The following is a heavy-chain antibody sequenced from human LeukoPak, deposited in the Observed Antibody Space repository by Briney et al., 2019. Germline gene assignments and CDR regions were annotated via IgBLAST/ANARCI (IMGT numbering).Heavy chain of an antibody. Sequence: QPGGSLILSCAASGFTVSIYYMSWVRQAPGKGLEWVSVIYSGGNTYYADSVKGRFTISRDNSKNTVYLQMNSLRADDTAVYYCARGTYGGAYYFYYWGQGTLVTVSS. J-gene: IGHJ4*02. CDR2: IYSGGNT. CDR3: ARGTYGGAYYFYY. CDR1: GFTVSIYY. D-gene: IGHD4-17*01. V-gene: IGHV3-53*01.